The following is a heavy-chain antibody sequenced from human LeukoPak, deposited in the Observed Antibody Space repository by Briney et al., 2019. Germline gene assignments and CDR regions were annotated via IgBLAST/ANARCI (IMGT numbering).Heavy chain of an antibody. Sequence: GASVKVSCKASGYTFTGYYMHWVRQAPGQGLEWMGWINPNSGGTNYAQKFQGRVTMTRDTSISTAYMELSRMRSGDTAVYYCARECSGGSCYGFDPWGQGTLVTVSS. V-gene: IGHV1-2*02. CDR3: ARECSGGSCYGFDP. D-gene: IGHD2-15*01. CDR1: GYTFTGYY. CDR2: INPNSGGT. J-gene: IGHJ5*02.